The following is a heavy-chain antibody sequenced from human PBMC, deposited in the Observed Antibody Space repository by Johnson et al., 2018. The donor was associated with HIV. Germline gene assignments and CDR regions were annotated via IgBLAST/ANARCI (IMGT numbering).Heavy chain of an antibody. Sequence: VQLVESGGGLVQPGGSLRLSCAASGFTFSSYDMHWVRQTTGKGLEWVSVIDTAGDTYYAGSVKGRFTISRENAKKSLYLQMNSLRAEDTAVYYCAREDPPGLLRRSGAFDIWGQGTMVTVSS. CDR3: AREDPPGLLRRSGAFDI. CDR2: IDTAGDT. V-gene: IGHV3-13*01. J-gene: IGHJ3*02. CDR1: GFTFSSYD. D-gene: IGHD3-16*01.